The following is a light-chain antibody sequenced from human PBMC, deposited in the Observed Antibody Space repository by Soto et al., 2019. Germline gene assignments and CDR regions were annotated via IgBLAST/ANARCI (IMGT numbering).Light chain of an antibody. J-gene: IGLJ2*01. Sequence: QSVLTQPPSVSAAPGQKVIISCSGSSSNIGNNYVSWYQQLPGTAPRLLIYDANKRPSEIPDRFSGSKSATSATLGITGLQTGVEADYYCGAWDTSPSGVVFGGGTKLTVL. CDR3: GAWDTSPSGVV. V-gene: IGLV1-51*01. CDR1: SSNIGNNY. CDR2: DAN.